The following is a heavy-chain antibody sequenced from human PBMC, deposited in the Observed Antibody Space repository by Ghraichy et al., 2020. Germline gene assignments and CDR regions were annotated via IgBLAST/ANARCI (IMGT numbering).Heavy chain of an antibody. CDR3: ARGFYHGIDV. J-gene: IGHJ6*02. Sequence: GGSLRLSCAASGFTFSGYWMHWVRQVPGKGLVWVSRINSDVSTTSYADSVKGRFTISRDNAKNTLYLQMDSLRVEDTAVYYCARGFYHGIDVWGQGTTFTVS. CDR1: GFTFSGYW. CDR2: INSDVSTT. V-gene: IGHV3-74*01.